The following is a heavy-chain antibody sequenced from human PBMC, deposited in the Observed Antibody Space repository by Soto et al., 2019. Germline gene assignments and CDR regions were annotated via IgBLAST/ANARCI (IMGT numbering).Heavy chain of an antibody. Sequence: GASVKVSCKASGGTFSSYAFSWVRQAPGQGLEWMGGIIPIFGPANYAQKFQGRVTITADESTRIVYMDLSSLRSEDTAVYYCASGYSRYYYGMDVWGQGTTVTVSS. V-gene: IGHV1-69*13. D-gene: IGHD3-9*01. CDR2: IIPIFGPA. J-gene: IGHJ6*02. CDR1: GGTFSSYA. CDR3: ASGYSRYYYGMDV.